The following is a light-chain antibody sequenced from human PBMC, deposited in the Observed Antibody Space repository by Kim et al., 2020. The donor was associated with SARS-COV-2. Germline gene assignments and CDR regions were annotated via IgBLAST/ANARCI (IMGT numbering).Light chain of an antibody. Sequence: SPGDSATLSCRASQSVSGHYLAWYQLKPGQAPRLLIYGASSRATGIPDRFSGSGSGTDFTLTIRRLEPEDFAVYYCQQYGTSPRTFGQGTKVDIK. J-gene: IGKJ1*01. V-gene: IGKV3-20*01. CDR3: QQYGTSPRT. CDR2: GAS. CDR1: QSVSGHY.